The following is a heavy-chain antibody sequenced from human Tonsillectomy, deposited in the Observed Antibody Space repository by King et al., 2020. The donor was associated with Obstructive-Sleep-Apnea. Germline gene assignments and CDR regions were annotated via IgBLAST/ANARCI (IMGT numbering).Heavy chain of an antibody. CDR3: ARVPYYYDSSDDRIFDY. Sequence: MQLQESGPGLVKPSETLSLTCTVSGGSISSYYWSWIRQPPGKGLEWIGYIYYSGSTNYNPSLKSRVTISVDTSKNQFSLKLSSVTAADTAVYYCARVPYYYDSSDDRIFDYWGQGTLVTVSS. V-gene: IGHV4-59*01. J-gene: IGHJ4*02. CDR1: GGSISSYY. CDR2: IYYSGST. D-gene: IGHD3-22*01.